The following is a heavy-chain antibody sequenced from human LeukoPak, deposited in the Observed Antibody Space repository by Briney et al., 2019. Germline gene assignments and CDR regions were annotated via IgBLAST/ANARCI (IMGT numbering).Heavy chain of an antibody. J-gene: IGHJ3*02. D-gene: IGHD3-9*01. Sequence: GGSLRLSCAASGFTFSNAWMSWVRQAPGKGLEWVGRIKSKTDGGTTDYAAPVKGRFTISRDDSKNTLYLQMNSLRAEDTAVYYCASLNNDILTGYSDHDAFDIWGQGTMVTVSS. V-gene: IGHV3-15*01. CDR3: ASLNNDILTGYSDHDAFDI. CDR2: IKSKTDGGTT. CDR1: GFTFSNAW.